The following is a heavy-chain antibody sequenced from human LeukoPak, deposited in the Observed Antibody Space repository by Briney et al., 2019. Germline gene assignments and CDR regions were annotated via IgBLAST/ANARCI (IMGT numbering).Heavy chain of an antibody. CDR2: IYHSGST. J-gene: IGHJ4*02. CDR1: GYSISSGYY. Sequence: KPSETLSLTCAVSGYSISSGYYWCWIRQPPGKGLEWIGSIYHSGSTYYNPSLKSRVTISVDTSKNEFSLKLSSVTAADTAVYYRARHYGYCSSTSCYTTGIAVAGPLDYWGQGTLVTVSS. D-gene: IGHD2-2*02. V-gene: IGHV4-38-2*01. CDR3: ARHYGYCSSTSCYTTGIAVAGPLDY.